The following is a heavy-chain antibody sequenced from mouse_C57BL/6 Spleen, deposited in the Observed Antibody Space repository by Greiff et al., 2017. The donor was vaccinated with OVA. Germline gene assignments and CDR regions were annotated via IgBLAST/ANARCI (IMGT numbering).Heavy chain of an antibody. V-gene: IGHV1-76*01. J-gene: IGHJ1*03. CDR1: GYTFTDYY. CDR3: ARTDSYWYFDV. CDR2: IYPGSGNT. Sequence: VHLVESGAELVRPGASVKLSCKASGYTFTDYYINWVKQRPGQGLEWIARIYPGSGNTYYNEKFKGKATLTAEKSSSTAYMQLSSLTSEDSAVYFCARTDSYWYFDVWGTGTTVTVSS.